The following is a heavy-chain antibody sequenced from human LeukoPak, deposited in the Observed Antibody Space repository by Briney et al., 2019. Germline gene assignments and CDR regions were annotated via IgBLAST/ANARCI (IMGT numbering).Heavy chain of an antibody. CDR3: AKVMKGSERLTMVRGVIIKTAGLYYMDV. J-gene: IGHJ6*03. V-gene: IGHV3-23*01. CDR2: ISASGGST. D-gene: IGHD3-10*01. CDR1: GFTLSSYA. Sequence: GGSLRLSCAASGFTLSSYAMCLVRQAPGKGLEWVSSISASGGSTNYADSVKGRFTISRDNSKNTVYLQMNSLRAEDTAVYYCAKVMKGSERLTMVRGVIIKTAGLYYMDVWGKGTTVTVSS.